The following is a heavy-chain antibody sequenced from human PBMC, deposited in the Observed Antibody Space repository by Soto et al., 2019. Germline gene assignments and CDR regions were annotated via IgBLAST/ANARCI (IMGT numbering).Heavy chain of an antibody. V-gene: IGHV3-33*01. CDR3: ARSNMVRGVIDY. J-gene: IGHJ4*02. CDR2: IWYDGSNK. D-gene: IGHD3-10*01. CDR1: GFTFSSYG. Sequence: QVQLVESGGGVVQPGRSLRLSCAASGFTFSSYGMHWVRQAPGKGLEWVAVIWYDGSNKYYADSVKGRFTISRDNSKNTLYLQMNSLRAEDTALYYCARSNMVRGVIDYWGQGTLVTVSS.